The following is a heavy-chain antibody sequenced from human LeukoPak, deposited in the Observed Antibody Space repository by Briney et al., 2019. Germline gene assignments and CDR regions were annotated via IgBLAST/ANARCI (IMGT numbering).Heavy chain of an antibody. CDR1: GFTFSSYA. V-gene: IGHV3-23*01. CDR3: AKETRGRYFDWLLLRPLDY. CDR2: ISGSGGST. J-gene: IGHJ4*02. Sequence: GGSLRLSCAASGFTFSSYAMSWVRQAPGKGLEWVSAISGSGGSTYYADSVKGRFTISRDNSKNTLYLQMNSLRAEDTAVYYCAKETRGRYFDWLLLRPLDYWGQGTLVTVSS. D-gene: IGHD3-9*01.